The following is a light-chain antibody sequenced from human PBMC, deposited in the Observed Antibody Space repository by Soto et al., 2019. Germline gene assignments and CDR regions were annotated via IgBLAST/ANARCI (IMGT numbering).Light chain of an antibody. CDR2: AAF. CDR1: QGVSSY. J-gene: IGKJ5*01. Sequence: DIQLTQSPSFLSASVGDRVTITCRASQGVSSYFAWYQQKPGKAPKLLIYAAFTLQSGVPSRFSGSGSGTEFTLTISSLQPEDFATYYCQQLNTYPVTFGQGTRLEIK. V-gene: IGKV1-9*01. CDR3: QQLNTYPVT.